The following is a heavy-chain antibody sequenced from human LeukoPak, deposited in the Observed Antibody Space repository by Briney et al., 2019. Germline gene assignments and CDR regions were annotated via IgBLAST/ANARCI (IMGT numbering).Heavy chain of an antibody. D-gene: IGHD5-24*01. V-gene: IGHV3-74*01. CDR2: VIRDGSFT. CDR3: VRDGDDFNFDY. Sequence: GGSLRLSCAASGFTFSNYDMNWVRQAPGKGLEWVSRVIRDGSFTNYADSVKGRFTISRDNAKNTLYLQMSSLRAEDTAVYFCVRDGDDFNFDYWGQGSLVTVSS. J-gene: IGHJ4*02. CDR1: GFTFSNYD.